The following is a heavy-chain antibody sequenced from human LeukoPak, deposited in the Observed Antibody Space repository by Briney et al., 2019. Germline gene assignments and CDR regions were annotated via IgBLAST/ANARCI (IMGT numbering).Heavy chain of an antibody. CDR1: GFTFSSYW. Sequence: GGSLRLSCAASGFTFSSYWMTWVRQAPGKGLEWVANIKKDGSEKYYVDSVKGRFTISRDNAKNSLYLQMNSLRAEDTAVYYCARARSSYGYGDAFDIWGQGTMVTVSS. CDR2: IKKDGSEK. V-gene: IGHV3-7*01. J-gene: IGHJ3*02. D-gene: IGHD5-18*01. CDR3: ARARSSYGYGDAFDI.